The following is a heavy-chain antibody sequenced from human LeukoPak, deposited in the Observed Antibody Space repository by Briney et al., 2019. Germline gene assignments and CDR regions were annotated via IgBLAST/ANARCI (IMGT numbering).Heavy chain of an antibody. D-gene: IGHD3-22*01. CDR2: MRYDGSNK. CDR1: GFTFSSYG. V-gene: IGHV3-30*02. CDR3: AKDFYGTSGYYYWFYFEH. J-gene: IGHJ4*02. Sequence: PGGSLRLSCAASGFTFSSYGMHWVRQAPGKGLEWMAFMRYDGSNKWYADSVKGRFTIFSDKSKNTLYLQMNSLRAEDTAVYYCAKDFYGTSGYYYWFYFEHWGQGALVTDSA.